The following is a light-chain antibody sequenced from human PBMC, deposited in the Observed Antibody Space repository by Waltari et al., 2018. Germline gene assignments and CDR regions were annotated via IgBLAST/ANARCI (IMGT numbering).Light chain of an antibody. CDR2: EDR. V-gene: IGLV3-1*01. Sequence: SYELTQPPSVSVYPGQTANIPCSGRTWGVNFVYWSQQKAGLAPVLVIYEDRTRPAGIPERFSGSPSENTATLTISGTQVMDEAHYYCQAWDSSTAVFGGGTKLNVL. CDR1: TWGVNF. CDR3: QAWDSSTAV. J-gene: IGLJ2*01.